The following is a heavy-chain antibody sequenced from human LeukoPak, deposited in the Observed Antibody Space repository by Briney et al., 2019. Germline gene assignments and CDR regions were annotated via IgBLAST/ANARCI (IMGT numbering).Heavy chain of an antibody. CDR3: ARVVAADFDY. V-gene: IGHV4-59*01. D-gene: IGHD2-15*01. CDR2: IYYSGST. CDR1: GGSISSYY. J-gene: IGHJ4*02. Sequence: SETLSLTCTVSGGSISSYYWSWIRQPPGKGLEWIGYIYYSGSTNYNPSLKSRVTISVDTSMNQFSLKLSSVTAADTAVYYCARVVAADFDYWGQGTLVTVSS.